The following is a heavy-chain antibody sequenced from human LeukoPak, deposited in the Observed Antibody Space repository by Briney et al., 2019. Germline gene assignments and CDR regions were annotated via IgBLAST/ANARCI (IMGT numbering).Heavy chain of an antibody. V-gene: IGHV1-8*02. D-gene: IGHD3-22*01. CDR3: ARGHLYDSSGSDY. CDR1: GYTFTGYY. CDR2: MNPNSGNT. J-gene: IGHJ4*02. Sequence: ASVKVSCKASGYTFTGYYMHWVRQAPGQGLEWMGWMNPNSGNTGYAQKFQGRVTMTRNTSISTAYMELSSLRSEDTAVYYCARGHLYDSSGSDYWGQGTLVTVSS.